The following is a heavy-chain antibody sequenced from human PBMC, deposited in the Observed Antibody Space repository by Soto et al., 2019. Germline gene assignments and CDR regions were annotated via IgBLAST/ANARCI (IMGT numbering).Heavy chain of an antibody. Sequence: VASVKVSCKASGYTFTGYYMHWVRQAPGQGLEWMGWINPNSGGTNYAQKFQGWVTMTRDTSISTAYMELSRLRPDDTAVYYCARGGYDILLDYYYYGMDVWGQGTTVTVSS. V-gene: IGHV1-2*04. D-gene: IGHD3-9*01. CDR3: ARGGYDILLDYYYYGMDV. J-gene: IGHJ6*02. CDR2: INPNSGGT. CDR1: GYTFTGYY.